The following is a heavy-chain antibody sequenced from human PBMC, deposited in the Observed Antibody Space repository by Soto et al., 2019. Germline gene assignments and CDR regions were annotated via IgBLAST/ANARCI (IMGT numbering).Heavy chain of an antibody. Sequence: VQLLESGGGLVQPGGSLRLSCAASGFTFSSYAMNWVRQAPGKGLEWVTAISGSGGSTYYADSVKGRFTISRDNSKNTLYLQMTSLRAEDTALYFCAKDGARRYYYGSGSFSDYWGQGTLVTVSS. CDR3: AKDGARRYYYGSGSFSDY. V-gene: IGHV3-23*01. J-gene: IGHJ4*02. CDR2: ISGSGGST. CDR1: GFTFSSYA. D-gene: IGHD3-10*01.